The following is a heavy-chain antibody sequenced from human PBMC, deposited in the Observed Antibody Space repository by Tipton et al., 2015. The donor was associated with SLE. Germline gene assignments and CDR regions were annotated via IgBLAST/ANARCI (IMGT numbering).Heavy chain of an antibody. J-gene: IGHJ4*02. D-gene: IGHD6-13*01. CDR2: MNPNSGNT. CDR1: GYTFTSYD. CDR3: ARVGSTWYHYFDY. Sequence: QLVQSGPEVKEPGASVKVSCKASGYTFTSYDINWVRQATGQGLEWMGWMNPNSGNTGYAQKFQGRVTITRNTSINTAYMGLSSLTSEDTAVYFCARVGSTWYHYFDYWGQGALVTVSS. V-gene: IGHV1-8*03.